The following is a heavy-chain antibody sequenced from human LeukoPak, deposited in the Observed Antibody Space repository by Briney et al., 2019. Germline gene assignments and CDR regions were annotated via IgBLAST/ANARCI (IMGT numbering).Heavy chain of an antibody. CDR2: ISGGGGIT. CDR3: AKDTFSESRYGVLDS. CDR1: GFTFISYA. J-gene: IGHJ4*02. Sequence: GGSLRLSCAASGFTFISYAMSWVRQAPGKGLEWVSAISGGGGITYYADSVKGRFTISGDNSKNTLYLQMSSLRAEDTAVYYCAKDTFSESRYGVLDSWGQGTLVTVSS. D-gene: IGHD3-10*01. V-gene: IGHV3-23*01.